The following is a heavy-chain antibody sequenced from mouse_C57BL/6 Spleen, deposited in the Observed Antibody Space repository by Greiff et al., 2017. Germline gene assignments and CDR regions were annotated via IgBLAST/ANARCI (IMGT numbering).Heavy chain of an antibody. CDR1: GYAFTNYL. CDR2: INPGSGGT. V-gene: IGHV1-54*01. Sequence: QVQLQQSGAELVRPGASVKVSCKASGYAFTNYLIAWVKQRPGQGLEWIGVINPGSGGTNYNEKVKGKATLTADKSSSTAYLQLSSLTSEDSAVYYCARAQEYWDDFAYWGQGTTLTVSS. D-gene: IGHD4-1*01. CDR3: ARAQEYWDDFAY. J-gene: IGHJ2*01.